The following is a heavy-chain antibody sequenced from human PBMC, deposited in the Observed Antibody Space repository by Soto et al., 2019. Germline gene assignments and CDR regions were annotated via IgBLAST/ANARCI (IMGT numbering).Heavy chain of an antibody. Sequence: QVQLVQSGAEVKKPGSSVKVSCKASGGTFSSYAISWVRQAPGQGLEWMGGIIPIFATANYAQKFQGRVTITAEESTSAAYMELRSLRSEGTAVYYCARDRGGEYYYGSGSYYGMDVWGQGTTVTVSS. J-gene: IGHJ6*02. V-gene: IGHV1-69*01. CDR2: IIPIFATA. CDR3: ARDRGGEYYYGSGSYYGMDV. D-gene: IGHD3-10*01. CDR1: GGTFSSYA.